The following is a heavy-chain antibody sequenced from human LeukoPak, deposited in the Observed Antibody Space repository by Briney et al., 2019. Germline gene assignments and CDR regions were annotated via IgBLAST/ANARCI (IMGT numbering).Heavy chain of an antibody. Sequence: SSETLSLTCTVSGGSISSGSYSWSWIRQPAGKGLEWIGRISTSGSTNYNPSLKSRVTISVDRSKNQFSLKLSSVTATDTAVYYCARAFYGSGFYWGQGTLVTVSS. V-gene: IGHV4-61*02. CDR1: GGSISSGSYS. D-gene: IGHD3-10*01. CDR2: ISTSGST. J-gene: IGHJ4*02. CDR3: ARAFYGSGFY.